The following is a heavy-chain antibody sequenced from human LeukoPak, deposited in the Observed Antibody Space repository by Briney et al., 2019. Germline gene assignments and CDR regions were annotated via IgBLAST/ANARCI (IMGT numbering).Heavy chain of an antibody. V-gene: IGHV4-39*01. CDR2: IYYTGST. CDR1: GDSVSSTTYY. Sequence: SETLSLTCTVSGDSVSSTTYYWGRIRQPPGKGLEWMANIYYTGSTYSNPSLKSRVSMSVDTSKNQFSLKMSSLTAADTAVYFCARLSKGRYFDYIFESWGQGTLVTVSS. D-gene: IGHD3-9*01. J-gene: IGHJ4*02. CDR3: ARLSKGRYFDYIFES.